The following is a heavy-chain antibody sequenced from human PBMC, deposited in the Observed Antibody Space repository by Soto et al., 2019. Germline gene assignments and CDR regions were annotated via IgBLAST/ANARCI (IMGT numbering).Heavy chain of an antibody. V-gene: IGHV1-69*01. Sequence: QVQLVQSGAEVKKPGSSVKVSCKASGGTFSSYAISWVRQAPGQGLEWMGGIIPIFGTANYAQKFQGRVTITADESTSTAYMELSSLRSEDTAVYYCARDPLIVGATTSGLFEYWGQGTLVTVSS. D-gene: IGHD1-26*01. J-gene: IGHJ4*02. CDR1: GGTFSSYA. CDR2: IIPIFGTA. CDR3: ARDPLIVGATTSGLFEY.